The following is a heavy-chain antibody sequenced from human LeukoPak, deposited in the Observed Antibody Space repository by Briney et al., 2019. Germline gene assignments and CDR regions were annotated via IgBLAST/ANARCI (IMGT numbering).Heavy chain of an antibody. CDR2: ISSSSSTI. V-gene: IGHV3-48*04. CDR3: ARDLSEPHWYSSGWSLDV. Sequence: GGSLRLSCAASGFTFSSYSMNWVRQAPGKGLEWVSYISSSSSTIYYADFVKGRFTISRGNAKNSLYLQMNSLRAEDTAVYYCARDLSEPHWYSSGWSLDVWGQGTTVTVSS. J-gene: IGHJ6*02. CDR1: GFTFSSYS. D-gene: IGHD6-19*01.